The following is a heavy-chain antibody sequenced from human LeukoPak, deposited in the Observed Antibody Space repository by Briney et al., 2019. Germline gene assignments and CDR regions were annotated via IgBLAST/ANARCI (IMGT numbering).Heavy chain of an antibody. D-gene: IGHD3-22*01. CDR1: GFTFSSYA. Sequence: GGSLRLSCAASGFTFSSYAMHWVRQAPGKGLEWVAVIAYDGSDKLYADSVKGRFTISRDNSRNTLHLQMDSLRAEDPAVYYCARGDYHDSSGYRYRGIDYWGQGTLVTVSS. CDR3: ARGDYHDSSGYRYRGIDY. J-gene: IGHJ4*02. V-gene: IGHV3-30*01. CDR2: IAYDGSDK.